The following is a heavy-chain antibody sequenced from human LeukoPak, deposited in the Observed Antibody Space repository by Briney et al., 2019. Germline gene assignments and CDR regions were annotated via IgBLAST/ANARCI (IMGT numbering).Heavy chain of an antibody. CDR1: GFTFSDYS. D-gene: IGHD2-2*01. CDR3: ARDLCSSTSCYAGWFDP. J-gene: IGHJ5*02. V-gene: IGHV3-48*01. Sequence: PGGSLRLSCVASGFTFSDYSMHWVRQAPGKGLEWVSYIRSTGTTIYHGDSVKGRFTISRDNAKNSLFLQMNSLRAEDTAVYYCARDLCSSTSCYAGWFDPWGQGTLVTVSS. CDR2: IRSTGTTI.